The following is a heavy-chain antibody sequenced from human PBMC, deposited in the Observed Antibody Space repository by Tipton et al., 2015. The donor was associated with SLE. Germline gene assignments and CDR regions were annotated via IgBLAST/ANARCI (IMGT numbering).Heavy chain of an antibody. J-gene: IGHJ5*02. CDR2: VFHTGST. Sequence: PGLVKPSETLSLTCTVSGDSISSYYWTWIRQPPGKGLEWLGYVFHTGSTNYNPSLNGRVTMSVDTSKNQFSLRLKSVTTADTAVYYCARARPLFNWFDPWGQGTLVIVSS. CDR1: GDSISSYY. CDR3: ARARPLFNWFDP. V-gene: IGHV4-59*01. D-gene: IGHD3-3*01.